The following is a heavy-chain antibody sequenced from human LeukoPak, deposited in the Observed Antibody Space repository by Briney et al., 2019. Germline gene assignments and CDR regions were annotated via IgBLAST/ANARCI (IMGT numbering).Heavy chain of an antibody. CDR1: GGSISSGDYY. Sequence: PSETLSLTCTVSGGSISSGDYYWSWIRQPPGKGLEWIGEINHSGSTNYNPSLKSRVTISVDTSKNQFSLKLSSVTAADTAVYYCGSSGYRLLPGYWGQGTLVTVSS. CDR3: GSSGYRLLPGY. J-gene: IGHJ4*02. V-gene: IGHV4-39*07. CDR2: INHSGST. D-gene: IGHD3-22*01.